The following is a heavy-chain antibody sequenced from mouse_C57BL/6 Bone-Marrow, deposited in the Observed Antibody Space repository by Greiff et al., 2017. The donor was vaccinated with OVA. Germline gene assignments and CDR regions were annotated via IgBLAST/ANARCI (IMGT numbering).Heavy chain of an antibody. V-gene: IGHV14-4*01. CDR3: TTYADLLTLDY. D-gene: IGHD2-1*01. CDR2: IDPENGDT. CDR1: GFNIKDDY. J-gene: IGHJ2*01. Sequence: VHVKQSGAELVRPGASVKLSCTASGFNIKDDYMHWVKQRPEQGLEWIGWIDPENGDTEYASKFQGKATITADTSSNTAYLQLSSLTSEDTAVYYCTTYADLLTLDYWGKGTTLTVSS.